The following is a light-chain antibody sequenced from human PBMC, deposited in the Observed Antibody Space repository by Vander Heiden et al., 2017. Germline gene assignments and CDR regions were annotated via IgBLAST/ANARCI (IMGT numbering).Light chain of an antibody. Sequence: YQLTPPPALPVSLGQTAITLGCGDKLGDKHACWYQQRPGQCRVRVIYQESKRPAGRPERFSGCNSGNKTRQTNSGTQARDEEDYYWQAWDRSTAVFGGGTKLTVL. J-gene: IGLJ3*02. CDR1: KLGDKH. V-gene: IGLV3-1*01. CDR2: QES. CDR3: QAWDRSTAV.